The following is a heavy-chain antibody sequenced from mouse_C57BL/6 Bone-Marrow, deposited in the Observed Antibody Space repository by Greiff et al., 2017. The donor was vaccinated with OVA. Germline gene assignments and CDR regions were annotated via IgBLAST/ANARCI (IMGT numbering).Heavy chain of an antibody. Sequence: EVQLQQSGPVLVKPGASVKMSCKASGYTFTDYYMTWVKQSHGKSLEWIGVINPYNGGTSYNQKFKGKATLTVDKSSSTAYMELNSLTSEDSAVYYCARGWDRAWFAYWGQGTLVTVSA. CDR3: ARGWDRAWFAY. D-gene: IGHD3-3*01. V-gene: IGHV1-19*01. J-gene: IGHJ3*01. CDR1: GYTFTDYY. CDR2: INPYNGGT.